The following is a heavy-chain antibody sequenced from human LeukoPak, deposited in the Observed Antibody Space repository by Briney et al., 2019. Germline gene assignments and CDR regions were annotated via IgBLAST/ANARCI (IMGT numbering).Heavy chain of an antibody. CDR3: ARELTLSSSGWYWVEN. V-gene: IGHV1-2*02. Sequence: LXWMXWINPNSGGTNYAQKFQGRVTMTRDTSISTAYMELSRLRSDDTAVYYCARELTLSSSGWYWVENWGQGTLVTVSS. CDR2: INPNSGGT. D-gene: IGHD6-19*01. J-gene: IGHJ4*02.